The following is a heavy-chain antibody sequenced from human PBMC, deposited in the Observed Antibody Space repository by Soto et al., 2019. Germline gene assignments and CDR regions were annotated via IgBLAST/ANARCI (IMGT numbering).Heavy chain of an antibody. CDR2: ISGSGGST. J-gene: IGHJ6*02. V-gene: IGHV3-23*01. D-gene: IGHD2-21*01. Sequence: EVQLLESGGGLVQPGGSLRLSCAASGFTFSSYAMSWVRQAPGKGLEWVSAISGSGGSTYYADSVKGRFTISRDNSKNTLYLQMNSLRAEDTAVYYCAKDILGAGVQHYYYYGMDVWGQGTTVTVSS. CDR3: AKDILGAGVQHYYYYGMDV. CDR1: GFTFSSYA.